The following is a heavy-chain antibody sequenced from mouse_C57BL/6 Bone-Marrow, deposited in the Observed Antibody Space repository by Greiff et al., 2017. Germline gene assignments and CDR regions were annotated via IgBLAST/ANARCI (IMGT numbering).Heavy chain of an antibody. CDR3: ASRSTTDRTWDFEV. V-gene: IGHV1-81*01. CDR2: IYPRSGNT. Sequence: QVQLKQSGAELARPGASVKLSCKASGYTFTSYGISWVKQRTGQGLEWIGEIYPRSGNTYYNEKFKGKATLTADKSSSTAYMELRSLTSEDAAVYCCASRSTTDRTWDFEVWGKGTTVTVSS. J-gene: IGHJ1*03. D-gene: IGHD1-1*01. CDR1: GYTFTSYG.